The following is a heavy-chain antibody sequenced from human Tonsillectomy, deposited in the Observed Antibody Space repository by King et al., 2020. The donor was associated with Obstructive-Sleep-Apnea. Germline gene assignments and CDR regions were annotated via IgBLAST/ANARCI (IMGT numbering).Heavy chain of an antibody. D-gene: IGHD3-22*01. Sequence: VQVQESGPGLVKPSGTLSLTCAVSGGSISSGNWWSWVRQPPGKGLEWIGEIYHSGSTNYNPSLKSRVTISVDKSNNHFSLKLISVTAADTAVYYCAREGSSGYSLGYWGQGALVTVSS. CDR1: GGSISSGNW. V-gene: IGHV4-4*02. J-gene: IGHJ4*02. CDR3: AREGSSGYSLGY. CDR2: IYHSGST.